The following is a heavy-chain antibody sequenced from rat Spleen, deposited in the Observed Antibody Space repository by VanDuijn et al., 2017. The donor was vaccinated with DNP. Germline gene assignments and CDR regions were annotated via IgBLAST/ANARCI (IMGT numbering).Heavy chain of an antibody. Sequence: EVQLVESGGGLVQPGRSLKLSCAASGFTFSAYYMAWVRQAPAKGLEWVAYIGSPAYAPYHGDSVKGRFTISRENAKGSLDLQMDSLRSEDTAIYYCTTADFWGQGLMVTVSS. CDR3: TTADF. CDR1: GFTFSAYY. J-gene: IGHJ2*01. V-gene: IGHV5-20*01. CDR2: IGSPAYAP.